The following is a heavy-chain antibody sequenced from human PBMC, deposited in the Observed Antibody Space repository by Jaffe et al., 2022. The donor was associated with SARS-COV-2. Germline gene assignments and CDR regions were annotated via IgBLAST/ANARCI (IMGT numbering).Heavy chain of an antibody. V-gene: IGHV3-23*04. CDR1: GFTFSNSV. Sequence: EVQLVESGGGLVQPGGSLRLSCAVSGFTFSNSVMNWVRQAPGKGLEWVSGVSSSGSSTDYADSVKGRVTISRDNSKNTLYLQMNSLRDEDTAVYYCAKITSYSSGWFWGQGILVTVSS. D-gene: IGHD6-19*01. J-gene: IGHJ4*02. CDR3: AKITSYSSGWF. CDR2: VSSSGSST.